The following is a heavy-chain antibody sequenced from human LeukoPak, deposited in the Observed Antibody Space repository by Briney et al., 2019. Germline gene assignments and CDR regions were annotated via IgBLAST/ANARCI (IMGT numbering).Heavy chain of an antibody. V-gene: IGHV3-21*04. J-gene: IGHJ4*02. CDR2: ISSSSSYI. CDR3: AKDLLSAYCGGDCYDY. CDR1: GFTFSSYS. D-gene: IGHD2-21*01. Sequence: PGGSLRLSCAASGFTFSSYSMNWVRQAPGKGLEWVSSISSSSSYIYYADSVKGRFTISRDNAKNSLYLQMNSLRAEDTAVYYCAKDLLSAYCGGDCYDYWGQGTLVTVSS.